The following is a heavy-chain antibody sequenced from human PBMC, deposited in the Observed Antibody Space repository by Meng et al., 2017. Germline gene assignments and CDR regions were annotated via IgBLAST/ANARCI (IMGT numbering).Heavy chain of an antibody. V-gene: IGHV1-18*01. Sequence: QVQPVQSRAEVKDAGASVKVSCKASGYTFTSYGISWVRQAPGQGLEWMGWISAYNGNTNYTQKLQGRVTMTTDTSTSTAYMELRSLRSDDTAVYYCARVSHTYYYDSSGYYPSDYWGQGTLVTVAS. CDR2: ISAYNGNT. J-gene: IGHJ4*02. D-gene: IGHD3-22*01. CDR3: ARVSHTYYYDSSGYYPSDY. CDR1: GYTFTSYG.